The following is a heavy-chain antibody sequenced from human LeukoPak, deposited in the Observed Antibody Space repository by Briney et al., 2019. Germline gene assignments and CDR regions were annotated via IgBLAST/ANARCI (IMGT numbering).Heavy chain of an antibody. J-gene: IGHJ6*02. CDR3: AREKVPENNYYYGMDV. CDR2: ISYSGNT. D-gene: IGHD2-2*01. CDR1: GVSISSGDYH. Sequence: SQTLSFTCTVSGVSISSGDYHWNWIRQPPGRGLEWIGYISYSGNTYYNPSLKSRLTISLDTSRSQISLRLSSVTAADTAVYYCAREKVPENNYYYGMDVWGQGTTVTVSS. V-gene: IGHV4-30-4*01.